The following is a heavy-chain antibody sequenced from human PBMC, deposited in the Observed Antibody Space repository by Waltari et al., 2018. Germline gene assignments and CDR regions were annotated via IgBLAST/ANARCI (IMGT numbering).Heavy chain of an antibody. J-gene: IGHJ6*02. V-gene: IGHV4-61*02. CDR1: GGSISSGSYY. CDR2: IYTSGST. D-gene: IGHD6-13*01. CDR3: ARGDSHYYYGMDV. Sequence: LSCTVSGGSISSGSYYWSWIRQPAGKGLEWIGRIYTSGSTNYNPSLKSRVTISVDTSKNQFSLKLSSVTAADTAVYYCARGDSHYYYGMDVWGQGTTVTVSS.